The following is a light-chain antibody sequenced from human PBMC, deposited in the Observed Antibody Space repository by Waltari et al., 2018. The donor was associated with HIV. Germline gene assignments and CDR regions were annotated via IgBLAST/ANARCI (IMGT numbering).Light chain of an antibody. V-gene: IGLV1-47*01. Sequence: QSVLTQPPSASGTPGQRVTISCSGSSSTIGSNYVYLYQHLPGTTPKIRIYRDTRRPWSVPDRCSGAKSGTSASLAISGLRSEDEADYYCAAWDDSLSPHVVFGAGTKLTVL. CDR2: RDT. J-gene: IGLJ2*01. CDR1: SSTIGSNY. CDR3: AAWDDSLSPHVV.